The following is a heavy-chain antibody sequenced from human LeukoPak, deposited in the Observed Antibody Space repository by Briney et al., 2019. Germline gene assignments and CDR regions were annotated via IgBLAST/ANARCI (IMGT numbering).Heavy chain of an antibody. CDR2: IKQDGSEK. D-gene: IGHD2-15*01. Sequence: PGGSLRLSCAASGFTFSSYWMSWVRQAPGKGLEWVANIKQDGSEKYYVDSVKGRFTISRDNAKNSLYLQMNSLRAEDTAVYYCARAPVGCSGGSCYSAYFDYRGQGTLVTVSS. CDR1: GFTFSSYW. CDR3: ARAPVGCSGGSCYSAYFDY. V-gene: IGHV3-7*03. J-gene: IGHJ4*02.